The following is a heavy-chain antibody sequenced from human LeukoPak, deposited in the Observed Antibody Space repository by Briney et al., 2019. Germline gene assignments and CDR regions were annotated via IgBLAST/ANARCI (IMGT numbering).Heavy chain of an antibody. CDR3: ARAPLLWFGEYYFDAFDI. CDR1: GFTFSSYS. CDR2: ISSSSSTI. V-gene: IGHV3-48*01. J-gene: IGHJ3*02. Sequence: GGSLRLSCAASGFTFSSYSMNWVRQAPGKGLEWVSYISSSSSTIYYADSVKGRFTISRDNAKNSLYLQMNSLRAEDTALYYCARAPLLWFGEYYFDAFDIWGQGTMVTVSS. D-gene: IGHD3-10*01.